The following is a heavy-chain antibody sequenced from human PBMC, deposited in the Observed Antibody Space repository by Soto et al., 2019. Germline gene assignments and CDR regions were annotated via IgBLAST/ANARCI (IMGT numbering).Heavy chain of an antibody. Sequence: ASVKVSCKASGYTFTSYGISWVRQAPGQGLEWMGWISAYNGNTNYAQKIQGRVTMTTDTSTSTAYMELRSLRSDDTAVYYCASGGNRVYYYGMDVWGQGTTVTVSS. J-gene: IGHJ6*02. CDR2: ISAYNGNT. D-gene: IGHD2-15*01. CDR3: ASGGNRVYYYGMDV. CDR1: GYTFTSYG. V-gene: IGHV1-18*04.